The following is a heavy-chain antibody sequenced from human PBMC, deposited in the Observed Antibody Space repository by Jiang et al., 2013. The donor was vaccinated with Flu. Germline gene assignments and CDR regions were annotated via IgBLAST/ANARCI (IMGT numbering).Heavy chain of an antibody. CDR3: ARVVGYGMDV. Sequence: VQLVESGGGLVQPGGSLRLSCAASGFIFSNYYIEWVRQAPGKGLEWVGRSRNKANSYTTEYAASVQGRITISRDESRNSLYLQMNNLKTEDTATYFCARVVGYGMDVWGQGTTVTVSS. CDR1: GFIFSNYY. V-gene: IGHV3-72*01. D-gene: IGHD2-8*02. J-gene: IGHJ6*02. CDR2: SRNKANSYTT.